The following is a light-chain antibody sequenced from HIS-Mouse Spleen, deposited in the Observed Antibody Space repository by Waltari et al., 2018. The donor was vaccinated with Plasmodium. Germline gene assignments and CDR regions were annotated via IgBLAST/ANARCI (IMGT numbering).Light chain of an antibody. CDR1: ALPKKY. CDR2: EDS. CDR3: YSTDSSGNHRV. J-gene: IGLJ3*02. V-gene: IGLV3-10*01. Sequence: SYELTQPPSVSVSPGQTARLTCSGDALPKKYAYWYQQKSGQAPVLVIYEDSKRPSGIPERFAGSRSGTMATLTISGGQVEDEADYYCYSTDSSGNHRVFGGGTKLTVL.